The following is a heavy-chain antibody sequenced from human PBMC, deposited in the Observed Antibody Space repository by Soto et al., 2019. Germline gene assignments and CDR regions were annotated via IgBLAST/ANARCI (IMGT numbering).Heavy chain of an antibody. V-gene: IGHV4-59*12. J-gene: IGHJ6*02. CDR3: ATGRMSRGLDD. Sequence: PSETLSLTCSVSGGTISSYYWSWIRQPPGKGLEWIGYIYSRGATSYNPSPKSRATILVDTSKNQFSLRLTSVTATDTAVYYCATGRMSRGLDDWGQGTTVTVSS. CDR2: IYSRGAT. CDR1: GGTISSYY.